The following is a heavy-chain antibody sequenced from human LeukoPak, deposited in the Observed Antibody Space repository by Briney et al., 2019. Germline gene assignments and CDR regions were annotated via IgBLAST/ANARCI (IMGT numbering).Heavy chain of an antibody. CDR3: AKLATSDTGETY. CDR2: INPSGDST. CDR1: GYTFTINH. D-gene: IGHD3-16*01. J-gene: IGHJ4*02. Sequence: ASVKVSCKASGYTFTINHIHWVRQAPGQGLEWMGVINPSGDSTTYAQNFQGRVTMTRDTSTSTVYMELRSLRSEDTAIYYCAKLATSDTGETYWGQGTLSPSPQ. V-gene: IGHV1-46*01.